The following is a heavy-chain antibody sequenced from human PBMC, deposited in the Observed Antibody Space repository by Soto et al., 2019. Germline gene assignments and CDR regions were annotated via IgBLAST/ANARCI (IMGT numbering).Heavy chain of an antibody. J-gene: IGHJ4*02. V-gene: IGHV4-59*01. CDR3: ARSSWYFDY. Sequence: SETMSLTCTVSGGSISSYYWSWIRQPPGKGLEWIGYIYYSGSTNYNPSLKSRVTISVDTSKNQFSLKLSSVTAADTAVYYRARSSWYFDYWGQGTLVTVSS. D-gene: IGHD6-13*01. CDR2: IYYSGST. CDR1: GGSISSYY.